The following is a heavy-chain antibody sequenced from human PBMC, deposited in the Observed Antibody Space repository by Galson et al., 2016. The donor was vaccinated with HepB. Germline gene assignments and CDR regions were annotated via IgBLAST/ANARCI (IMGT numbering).Heavy chain of an antibody. CDR3: VRDMYGSYFAFDI. CDR1: GFTFSHYW. CDR2: IKQDGSER. D-gene: IGHD1-26*01. V-gene: IGHV3-7*01. Sequence: SLRLSCAASGFTFSHYWMYWVRQAPGKGLEWVANIKQDGSERLYVDSVKGRFTISRDNAKNSVFLQMNSLRAEDTAVYYCVRDMYGSYFAFDIWGQGTMVTVSS. J-gene: IGHJ3*02.